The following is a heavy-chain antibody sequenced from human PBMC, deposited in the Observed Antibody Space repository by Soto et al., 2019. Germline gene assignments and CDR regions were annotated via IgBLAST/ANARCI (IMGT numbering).Heavy chain of an antibody. CDR3: AQDGVGYSRSWYVYYYYYGMDV. V-gene: IGHV3-30*18. Sequence: GGSLRLSCAASGFTFSSYCMHWVRQAPGKGLEWVAVISYDGSNKYYADSVKGRFTISRDNSKNTLYLQMNSLRAEDTAVYYCAQDGVGYSRSWYVYYYYYGMDVWGQGTTVTVSS. D-gene: IGHD6-13*01. J-gene: IGHJ6*02. CDR2: ISYDGSNK. CDR1: GFTFSSYC.